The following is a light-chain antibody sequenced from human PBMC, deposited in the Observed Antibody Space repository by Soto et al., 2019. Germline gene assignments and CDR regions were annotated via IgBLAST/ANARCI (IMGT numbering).Light chain of an antibody. CDR3: AAWDDNVGGL. V-gene: IGLV1-44*01. J-gene: IGLJ3*02. CDR1: TSNIGSKT. CDR2: NND. Sequence: QSVLTQPPSASGTPGQRVTISCSGSTSNIGSKTVSWYQQLPGSAPKVLIYNNDQRPSGVPDRFSGSKSGTSGSLAISGLQSEDEADYYCAAWDDNVGGLFGGGTKLTVL.